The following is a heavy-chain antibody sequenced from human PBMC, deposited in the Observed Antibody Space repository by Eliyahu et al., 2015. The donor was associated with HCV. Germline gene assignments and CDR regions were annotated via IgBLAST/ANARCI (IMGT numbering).Heavy chain of an antibody. Sequence: AASGFTFSSYSMNWVRQAPGKGLGWVSSISSSSSYIYYADSVKGRFTISRDNAKNSLYLQMNSLRAEDTAVYYCARVPRAGYYGSGSRSEWYFDLWGRGTLVTVSS. J-gene: IGHJ2*01. CDR3: ARVPRAGYYGSGSRSEWYFDL. CDR1: GFTFSSYS. V-gene: IGHV3-21*01. CDR2: ISSSSSYI. D-gene: IGHD3-10*01.